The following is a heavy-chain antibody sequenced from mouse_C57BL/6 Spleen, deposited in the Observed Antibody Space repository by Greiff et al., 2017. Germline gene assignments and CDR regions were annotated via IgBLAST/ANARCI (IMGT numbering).Heavy chain of an antibody. CDR1: GFHIKDDY. J-gene: IGHJ4*01. D-gene: IGHD1-1*01. CDR2: IDPENGDT. CDR3: TRITTVAYYYAMDY. V-gene: IGHV14-4*01. Sequence: EVQLQESGAELVRPGASVKLSCTASGFHIKDDYMHWVKQRPEQGLEWIGWIDPENGDTEYASKFQGKATITADTSSNTAYLQLSSLTSEDTAVYYCTRITTVAYYYAMDYWGQGTSVTVSS.